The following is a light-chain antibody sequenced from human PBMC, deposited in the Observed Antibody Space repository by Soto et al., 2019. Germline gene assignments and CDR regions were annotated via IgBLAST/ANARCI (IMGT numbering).Light chain of an antibody. CDR1: QSVDSSH. V-gene: IGKV3-20*01. CDR2: GAS. J-gene: IGKJ2*01. CDR3: HRYDKAPPYA. Sequence: IVLTQSPGTLSLSPGERVTLSCRASQSVDSSHLAGYQQKPGQAPRLLIYGASKRAAGIPDRFRGSGSGTDVRRTISRLEPEDVAVEYGHRYDKAPPYACGQGTKLEIK.